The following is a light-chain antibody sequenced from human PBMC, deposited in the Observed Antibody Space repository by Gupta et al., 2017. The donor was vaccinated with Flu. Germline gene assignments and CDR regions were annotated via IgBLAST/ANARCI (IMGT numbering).Light chain of an antibody. Sequence: VLTQSPGTLSLSPGERATLSCRTSQKPGQAPRLLIHSASTRATGIPDRFSGSGSGTDFTLTISRLEPEDSAVYYCQQYGSSPRFTFGPGTKVDLK. CDR2: SAS. V-gene: IGKV3-20*01. CDR3: QQYGSSPRFT. J-gene: IGKJ3*01. CDR1: Q.